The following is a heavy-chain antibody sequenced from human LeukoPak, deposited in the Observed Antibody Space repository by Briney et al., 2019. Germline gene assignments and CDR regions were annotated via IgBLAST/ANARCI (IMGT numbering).Heavy chain of an antibody. Sequence: HPGGSLRLSCAASGFTFSSYSMNWVRQAPGKGLEWVSYISSSSSTIYYADSVKGRFTISRDNAKNSLYLQMNSLRDEDTAVYYCARDQSRGYSYGYLVYWGQGTLVTVSS. D-gene: IGHD5-18*01. CDR2: ISSSSSTI. J-gene: IGHJ4*02. V-gene: IGHV3-48*02. CDR1: GFTFSSYS. CDR3: ARDQSRGYSYGYLVY.